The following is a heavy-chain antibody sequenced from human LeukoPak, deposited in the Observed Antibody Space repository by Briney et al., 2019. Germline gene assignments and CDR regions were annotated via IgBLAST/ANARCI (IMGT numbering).Heavy chain of an antibody. CDR1: GFTFSNYW. J-gene: IGHJ2*01. Sequence: GGSLRLSCAASGFTFSNYWIHWVRQAPGKGLVWVSRIDNAGSITTYADPVKGRFTISRDNSKNSLYLQMNSLRTEDSALYFCAKDAWERDSSGFRTNWFFDVWGRGTLVTVSS. CDR3: AKDAWERDSSGFRTNWFFDV. V-gene: IGHV3-74*03. CDR2: IDNAGSIT. D-gene: IGHD3-22*01.